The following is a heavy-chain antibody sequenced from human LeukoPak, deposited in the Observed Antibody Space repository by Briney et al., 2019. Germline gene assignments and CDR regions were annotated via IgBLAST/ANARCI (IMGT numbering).Heavy chain of an antibody. V-gene: IGHV3-23*01. D-gene: IGHD1-7*01. Sequence: AGGSLRLSCAASGFTFSSYAMSWVRQAPGKGLEWVSAISGSGGSTYYADSVKGRFTISRDNSKNTLYLQMNSLRAEDTAVYYCAKALGSGITGTTWAFTFDYWGQGTLVTASS. CDR3: AKALGSGITGTTWAFTFDY. J-gene: IGHJ4*02. CDR1: GFTFSSYA. CDR2: ISGSGGST.